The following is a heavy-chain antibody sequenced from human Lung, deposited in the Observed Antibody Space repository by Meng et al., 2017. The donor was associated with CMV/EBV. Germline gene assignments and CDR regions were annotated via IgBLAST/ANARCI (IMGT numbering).Heavy chain of an antibody. D-gene: IGHD3-10*01. Sequence: SCAASAFTFSSYEMSWVRQAPGKGLEWVSYITSFGSTIHYADFVKGRFTISRDNAKNLLFLQMNSLRAEDTGVYYCAREDYGSGSLSDWGQGTLVTVSS. CDR3: AREDYGSGSLSD. CDR1: AFTFSSYE. J-gene: IGHJ4*02. CDR2: ITSFGSTI. V-gene: IGHV3-48*03.